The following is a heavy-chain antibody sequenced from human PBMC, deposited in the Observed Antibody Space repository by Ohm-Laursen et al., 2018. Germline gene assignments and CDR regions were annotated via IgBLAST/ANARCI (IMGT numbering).Heavy chain of an antibody. CDR1: GFTFTSSA. D-gene: IGHD2-8*01. CDR2: LVVGSGNT. V-gene: IGHV1-58*01. J-gene: IGHJ6*02. Sequence: SVKVSCKASGFTFTSSAVQWVRQARGQRLEWIGWLVVGSGNTNYAQKFQERVTITRDMSTSTAYMELSSLRSEDTAVYYCALSPMVRYYGMDVWGQGTTVTVSS. CDR3: ALSPMVRYYGMDV.